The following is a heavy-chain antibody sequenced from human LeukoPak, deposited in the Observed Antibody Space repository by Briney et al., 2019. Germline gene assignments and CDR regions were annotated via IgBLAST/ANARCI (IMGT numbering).Heavy chain of an antibody. J-gene: IGHJ4*02. CDR2: VYYSGKT. CDR3: ARHINDYGDANFDS. CDR1: GGSINRYY. V-gene: IGHV4-59*08. D-gene: IGHD4-17*01. Sequence: SETLSLTCTVSGGSINRYYWSWIRQPPGKGLEWMGYVYYSGKTKYNPSLKSRVTISVDTSKNHISLRLKSVTAADTAVYYCARHINDYGDANFDSWGQGTLVTVSS.